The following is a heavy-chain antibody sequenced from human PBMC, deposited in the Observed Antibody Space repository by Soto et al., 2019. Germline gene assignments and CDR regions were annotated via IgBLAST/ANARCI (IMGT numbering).Heavy chain of an antibody. V-gene: IGHV1-3*01. CDR1: GYTFTSYA. CDR3: ARPRRYSSSWELGWFDP. CDR2: INAGNGNT. J-gene: IGHJ5*02. D-gene: IGHD6-13*01. Sequence: QVQLVQSGAEVKKPGASVKVSCKASGYTFTSYAMHWVRQAPGQRLEWMGWINAGNGNTKYSQKFQGRVTITRDTSASTAYMELSSLRSEDTAVYYCARPRRYSSSWELGWFDPWGQGTLVTVSS.